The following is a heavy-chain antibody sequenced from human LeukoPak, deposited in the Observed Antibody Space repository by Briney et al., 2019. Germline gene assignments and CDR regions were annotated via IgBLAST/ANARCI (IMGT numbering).Heavy chain of an antibody. CDR3: GRVVYSRFGELLYEYGAFDI. CDR1: GFTFSSYW. Sequence: GGSLRLSCAASGFTFSSYWMHWVRQAPGKGLVWVSRINSDGSSTSYADSVKGRFTISRDNAKNTLYLQMNSLRAEDTAVYYCGRVVYSRFGELLYEYGAFDIRGQGTMVTVSS. V-gene: IGHV3-74*01. CDR2: INSDGSST. D-gene: IGHD3-10*01. J-gene: IGHJ3*02.